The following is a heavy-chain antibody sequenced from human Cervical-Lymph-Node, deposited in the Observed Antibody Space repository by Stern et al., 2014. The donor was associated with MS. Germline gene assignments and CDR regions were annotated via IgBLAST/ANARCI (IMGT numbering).Heavy chain of an antibody. CDR3: ARERQQYCNSEGCSYWYFDL. D-gene: IGHD2/OR15-2a*01. J-gene: IGHJ2*01. V-gene: IGHV4-4*02. CDR2: IYHSGAV. CDR1: GGSVSSTNW. Sequence: QVQLQESGPGLVKPSGTLSLTCAVSGGSVSSTNWWSWVRQSPGKGLEWIGNIYHSGAVNYRLSLRSRFSISLDNSKNHLSLHLTSVTAADTAVYYCARERQQYCNSEGCSYWYFDLWGRGTLVTVSS.